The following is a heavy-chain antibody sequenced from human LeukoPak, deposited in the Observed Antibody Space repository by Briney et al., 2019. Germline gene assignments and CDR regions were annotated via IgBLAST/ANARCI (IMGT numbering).Heavy chain of an antibody. CDR2: VNHSGYT. J-gene: IGHJ4*02. V-gene: IGHV4-34*01. D-gene: IGHD4-17*01. CDR1: GVSFSPYY. Sequence: PSETLSLTCDVSGVSFSPYYWSWIRQSPEKGLEWIGEVNHSGYTNYNPSLKGRVTISVDTSKNQFSLKLSSVTAADTAVYYCARQLYGSDYWGQGTLVTVSS. CDR3: ARQLYGSDY.